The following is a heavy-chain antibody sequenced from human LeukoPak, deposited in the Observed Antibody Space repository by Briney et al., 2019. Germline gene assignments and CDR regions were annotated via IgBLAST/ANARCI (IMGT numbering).Heavy chain of an antibody. Sequence: GASVKVSCNASGYTFTSYYMHWVRQAPGQGLEWMGSINPNSGGTNYAQKFQGRVTMTRDTSISTAYMELSRLRSDDTAVYYCARDRRPGYYYDSSGYYHDAFDIWGQGTMVTVSS. CDR3: ARDRRPGYYYDSSGYYHDAFDI. V-gene: IGHV1-2*02. D-gene: IGHD3-22*01. CDR1: GYTFTSYY. CDR2: INPNSGGT. J-gene: IGHJ3*02.